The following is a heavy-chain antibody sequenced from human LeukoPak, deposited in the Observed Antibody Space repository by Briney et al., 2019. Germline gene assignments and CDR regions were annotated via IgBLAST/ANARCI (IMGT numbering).Heavy chain of an antibody. J-gene: IGHJ6*03. CDR3: ARDYNPDYYYYYMDG. V-gene: IGHV4-59*01. CDR2: IYYSGST. Sequence: DPSETLSLTCTVSGGFISSYYWSWIRQPPGKGLEWIGYIYYSGSTNYNPSLKSRVTISVDTSKNQFSLKLSSVTAADTAVYYCARDYNPDYYYYYMDGWGKGTTVTVSS. D-gene: IGHD3-10*01. CDR1: GGFISSYY.